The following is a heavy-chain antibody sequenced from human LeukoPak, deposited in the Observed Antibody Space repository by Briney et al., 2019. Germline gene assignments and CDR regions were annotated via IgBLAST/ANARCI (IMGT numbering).Heavy chain of an antibody. D-gene: IGHD2-2*01. Sequence: SVKVSCKASGYTFTSYAMNWVRQAPGQGLEWMGGIIPLTGTANHAQKFQGRVTITTDESTTTAHMELSSLRSEDTAVYYCASRHIDSVVPPSMAAGTYYYYMDVWGKGTTVIVS. J-gene: IGHJ6*03. CDR1: GYTFTSYA. V-gene: IGHV1-69*05. CDR2: IIPLTGTA. CDR3: ASRHIDSVVPPSMAAGTYYYYMDV.